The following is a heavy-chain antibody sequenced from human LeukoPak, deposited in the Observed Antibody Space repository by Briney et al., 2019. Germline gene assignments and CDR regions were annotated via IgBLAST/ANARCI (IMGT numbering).Heavy chain of an antibody. V-gene: IGHV1-2*02. D-gene: IGHD3-3*01. CDR3: ARLGSRYDFWSGYGHWAYYYYYMDV. J-gene: IGHJ6*03. CDR2: INPNSGGT. Sequence: ASVKVSCKASGYTFTSYAMNWVRQAPGQGLEWMGWINPNSGGTNYAQKFQGRVTMTRDTSISTAYMELSRLRSDDTAVYYCARLGSRYDFWSGYGHWAYYYYYMDVWGKGTTVTVSS. CDR1: GYTFTSYA.